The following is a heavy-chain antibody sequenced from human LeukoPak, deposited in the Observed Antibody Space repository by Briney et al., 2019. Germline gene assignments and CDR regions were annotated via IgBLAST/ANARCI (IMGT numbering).Heavy chain of an antibody. V-gene: IGHV3-21*01. Sequence: GGSLRLSGAASGFTCSSYSMNWVRQAPGKGLEWVSSISSSSSYIYYADSVKGRFTISRDNAKNSLYLQMNSLRAEDTAVYYCAKQLLIDPSFDYWGQGTLVTVSS. CDR1: GFTCSSYS. J-gene: IGHJ4*02. CDR3: AKQLLIDPSFDY. D-gene: IGHD2-2*01. CDR2: ISSSSSYI.